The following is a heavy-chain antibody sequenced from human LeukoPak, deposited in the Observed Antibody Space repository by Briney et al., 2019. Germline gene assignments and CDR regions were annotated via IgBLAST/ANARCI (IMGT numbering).Heavy chain of an antibody. CDR2: ISSSSSYI. CDR3: ARATIFGWFDP. D-gene: IGHD3-9*01. V-gene: IGHV3-21*01. J-gene: IGHJ5*02. CDR1: GFTLSSYS. Sequence: GGSLRLSCAASGFTLSSYSMNWVSQAPGKGLEWVSSISSSSSYIYYADSVKGRFTISRDNAKNSLYLQMNSLRAEDTAVYYCARATIFGWFDPWGQGTLVTVSS.